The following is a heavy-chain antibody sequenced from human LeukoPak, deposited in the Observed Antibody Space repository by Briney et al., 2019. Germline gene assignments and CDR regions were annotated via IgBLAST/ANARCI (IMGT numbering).Heavy chain of an antibody. Sequence: ASVKVSCKASGGTFSSYAISWVRQAPGQGLEWMGRIIPSLCISKYAQKFPGRVTITADKSKSTAYTELSSMSSEDTAVSSCAGRLEIATIITAAGSDYWGQGTLVTVSS. J-gene: IGHJ4*02. V-gene: IGHV1-69*04. CDR1: GGTFSSYA. CDR2: IIPSLCIS. CDR3: AGRLEIATIITAAGSDY. D-gene: IGHD5-24*01.